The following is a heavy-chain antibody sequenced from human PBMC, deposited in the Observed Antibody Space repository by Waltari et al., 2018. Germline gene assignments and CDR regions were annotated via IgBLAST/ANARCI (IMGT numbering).Heavy chain of an antibody. CDR3: ARGTHDAFDI. V-gene: IGHV4-4*07. Sequence: QVQLQESGPGLVKPSETLSLTCTVSGGSISSYYWSWIRQPAGKGREWVGRSYTSGSTNYNPSRKSRVTMSVDTSKNQFSLKLSSVTAEDTAVYYCARGTHDAFDIWGQGTMVTVSS. D-gene: IGHD1-1*01. CDR1: GGSISSYY. J-gene: IGHJ3*02. CDR2: SYTSGST.